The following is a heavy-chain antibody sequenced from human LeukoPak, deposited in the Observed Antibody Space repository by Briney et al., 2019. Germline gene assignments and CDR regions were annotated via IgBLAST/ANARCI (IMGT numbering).Heavy chain of an antibody. CDR2: VYHRGTT. J-gene: IGHJ3*02. CDR1: GYSITSGSY. D-gene: IGHD4-11*01. CDR3: ARFADTNYDAFDI. Sequence: SETLSLTCTVSGYSITSGSYWGWIRQPPGTGLEWIANVYHRGTTYYNPSLKSRLTISVDTSKNHFSLRLSSLSAADTAIYYCARFADTNYDAFDIWGQGTLVTVSS. V-gene: IGHV4-38-2*02.